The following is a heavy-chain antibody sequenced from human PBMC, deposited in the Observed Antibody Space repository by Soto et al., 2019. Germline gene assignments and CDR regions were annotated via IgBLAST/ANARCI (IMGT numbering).Heavy chain of an antibody. J-gene: IGHJ4*02. V-gene: IGHV1-69*13. CDR1: GGTFSSYA. CDR3: ARDGRSRGYSYGYDY. D-gene: IGHD5-18*01. Sequence: ASVKVSCKASGGTFSSYAISWVRQAPGQGPEWMGGIIPIFGTANYAQKFQGRVTITADESTSTAYMELSSLRSEDTAVYYCARDGRSRGYSYGYDYWGQGTLVTVSS. CDR2: IIPIFGTA.